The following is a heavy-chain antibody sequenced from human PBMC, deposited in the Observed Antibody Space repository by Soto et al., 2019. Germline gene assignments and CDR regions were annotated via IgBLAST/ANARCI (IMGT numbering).Heavy chain of an antibody. J-gene: IGHJ5*02. CDR2: ISPGRRYP. Sequence: GGSLRLSCAVSGFTFGDSYMSWIRQAPGKGPEWLSYISPGRRYPAYADSVKGRFTISRDNAKRSLYLQMMSLTAEDTAIYYCVRGGGGGLFDPWGQGTMVTVSS. V-gene: IGHV3-11*06. CDR1: GFTFGDSY. D-gene: IGHD2-15*01. CDR3: VRGGGGGLFDP.